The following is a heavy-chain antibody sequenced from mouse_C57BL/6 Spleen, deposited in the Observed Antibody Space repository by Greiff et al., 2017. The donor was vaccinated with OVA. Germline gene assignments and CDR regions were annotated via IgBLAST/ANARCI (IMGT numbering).Heavy chain of an antibody. D-gene: IGHD1-1*01. CDR2: INPNNGGT. V-gene: IGHV1-18*01. CDR1: GYTFTDYN. J-gene: IGHJ2*01. Sequence: EVQLVESGPELVKPGASVKIPCKASGYTFTDYNMDWVKQSHGKSLEWIGDINPNNGGTIYNQKFKGKATLTVDKSSSTAYMELRSLTSEDTAVYYCARTTVVAEDFDYWGQGTTLTVSS. CDR3: ARTTVVAEDFDY.